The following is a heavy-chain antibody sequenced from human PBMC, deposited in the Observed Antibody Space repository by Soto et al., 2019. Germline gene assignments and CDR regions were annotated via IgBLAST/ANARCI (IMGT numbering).Heavy chain of an antibody. CDR2: ISPYNGHT. CDR3: ARDLTIVPATHPRLEFYGMDV. D-gene: IGHD2-2*01. V-gene: IGHV1-18*01. J-gene: IGHJ6*02. Sequence: ASVKVSCKASGYSFTSYGISWVRRAPGQGLEWMGWISPYNGHTQFVERFQGRVTMTTDTSTKTAYMELRNLRSDDTAHYYCARDLTIVPATHPRLEFYGMDVWGQGTTVTVSS. CDR1: GYSFTSYG.